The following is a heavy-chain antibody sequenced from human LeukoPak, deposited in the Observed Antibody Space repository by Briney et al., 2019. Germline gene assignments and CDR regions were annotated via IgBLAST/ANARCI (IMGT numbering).Heavy chain of an antibody. CDR1: GGTFSSYA. CDR2: IIPIFGTA. V-gene: IGHV1-69*13. CDR3: ARDYGGVRPAQYPAYYYYYGMDV. D-gene: IGHD2-2*01. J-gene: IGHJ6*02. Sequence: SVKVSCKASGGTFSSYAISWVRQAPGRGLEWMGGIIPIFGTANYAQKFQGRVTITADESTSTAYMELSSLRSEDTAVYYCARDYGGVRPAQYPAYYYYYGMDVWGQGTTVTVSS.